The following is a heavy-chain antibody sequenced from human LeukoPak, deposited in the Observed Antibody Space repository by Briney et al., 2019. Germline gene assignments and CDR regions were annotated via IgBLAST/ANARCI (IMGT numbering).Heavy chain of an antibody. D-gene: IGHD5-18*01. CDR1: GYTFTGYY. CDR2: INPNSGGT. V-gene: IGHV1-2*02. CDR3: ARDTTTGYSYGDSRGHAFDI. J-gene: IGHJ3*02. Sequence: ASVKVSCKASGYTFTGYYMHWVRQAPGQGLEWMGWINPNSGGTNYAQKFQGRVTMTRDTSISTAYMELSSLRSEDTAVYYCARDTTTGYSYGDSRGHAFDIWGQGTMVTVSS.